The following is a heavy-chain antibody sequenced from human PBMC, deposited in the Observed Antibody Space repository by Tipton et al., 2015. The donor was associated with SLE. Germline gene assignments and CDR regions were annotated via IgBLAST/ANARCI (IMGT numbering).Heavy chain of an antibody. CDR2: VDPEDNET. J-gene: IGHJ5*02. D-gene: IGHD2-15*01. V-gene: IGHV1-69-2*01. CDR1: GGTFNTYA. Sequence: QSGAEVRKPGSSVKVSCKASGGTFNTYAFNWVRQAPGQGLEWMGLVDPEDNETMYAEKFQGRVTLTADTSTDTAYMELSSLRSEDTAVYYCAREGCSGGSCYGASGWFDPWGQGTLVTVSS. CDR3: AREGCSGGSCYGASGWFDP.